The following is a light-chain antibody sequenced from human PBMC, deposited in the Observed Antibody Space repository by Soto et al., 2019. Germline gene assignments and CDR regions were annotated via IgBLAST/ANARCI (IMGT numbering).Light chain of an antibody. Sequence: QSALTQPRSVSGSPGQSVSISCTGTSSDVGGYNYVSWYHQHPGKAPKLMIYDVSKRPSGVPDRFSGPKSGNTASLTISGLQAEDEADYYCCSYAGSYTLYVFGTGTKVTVL. J-gene: IGLJ1*01. CDR1: SSDVGGYNY. V-gene: IGLV2-11*02. CDR2: DVS. CDR3: CSYAGSYTLYV.